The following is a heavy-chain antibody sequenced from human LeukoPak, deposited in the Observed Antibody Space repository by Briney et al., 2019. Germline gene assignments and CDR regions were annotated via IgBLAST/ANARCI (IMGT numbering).Heavy chain of an antibody. CDR3: ARGPLLRDMDY. Sequence: SETLSLTCTVSGGSISSYYWSWLRQPPGKGLEWIGYIYYSGSTNYNPSLKSRVTISVDTSKNQFSLKLSSVTAADTAVYYCARGPLLRDMDYWGQGTLVTVSS. J-gene: IGHJ4*02. CDR2: IYYSGST. V-gene: IGHV4-59*01. CDR1: GGSISSYY.